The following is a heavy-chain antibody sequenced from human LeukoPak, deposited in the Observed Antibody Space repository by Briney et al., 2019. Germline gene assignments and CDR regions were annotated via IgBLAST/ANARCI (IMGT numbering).Heavy chain of an antibody. CDR3: ARDIIVQGTSWNAFDI. D-gene: IGHD2-2*01. CDR2: ISSSSSTI. CDR1: GFTCSDYY. Sequence: PWGSLRLSCSASGFTCSDYYRIWIGHAPGNGLEGFSYISSSSSTIYYADSVKGRFTIARDNAKNSLYLQMNSLRAEDTAVYYCARDIIVQGTSWNAFDIWGQGTMVTVSS. J-gene: IGHJ3*02. V-gene: IGHV3-11*01.